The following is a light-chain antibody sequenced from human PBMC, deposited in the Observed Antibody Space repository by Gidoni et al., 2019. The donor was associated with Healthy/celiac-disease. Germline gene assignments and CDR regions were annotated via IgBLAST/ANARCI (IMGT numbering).Light chain of an antibody. J-gene: IGKJ2*01. CDR3: QQRSNWPPYT. Sequence: EIALTPSPATLSLSPGERATLSCGASQSVSSYLAWYQQKPGQAPRLLIYDASNRATGIPARFSGSGSGTDFTLTISSLEPEDFAVYYCQQRSNWPPYTFGQGTKLEIK. CDR1: QSVSSY. V-gene: IGKV3-11*01. CDR2: DAS.